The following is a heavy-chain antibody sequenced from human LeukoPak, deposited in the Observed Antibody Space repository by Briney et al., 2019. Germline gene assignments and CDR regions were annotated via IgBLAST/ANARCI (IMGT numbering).Heavy chain of an antibody. CDR3: ARDSGYSYGYRHYYMDV. D-gene: IGHD5-18*01. V-gene: IGHV3-66*02. J-gene: IGHJ6*03. Sequence: GGSLRLSCEASGFTFSSYAMSWVRQAPGKGLEWVSDIHSGGSTYYADSVKGRFTISRDTSRNTLYLQMNSLRAEDTAVYYCARDSGYSYGYRHYYMDVWGKGTTVTVSS. CDR1: GFTFSSYA. CDR2: IHSGGST.